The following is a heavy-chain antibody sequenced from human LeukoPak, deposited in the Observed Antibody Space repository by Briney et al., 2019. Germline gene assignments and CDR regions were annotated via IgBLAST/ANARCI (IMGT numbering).Heavy chain of an antibody. V-gene: IGHV1-18*01. CDR1: GYTFTSYG. CDR2: ISAYNGNT. Sequence: GASVKVSCKASGYTFTSYGISWVRQAPGRGLEWMGWISAYNGNTNYAQKLQGRVTMTTDTSTSTAYMELRSLRSDDTAVYYCARGGSIGYCSSTSSLFRCYYYMDVWGKGTTVTVSS. D-gene: IGHD2-2*01. J-gene: IGHJ6*03. CDR3: ARGGSIGYCSSTSSLFRCYYYMDV.